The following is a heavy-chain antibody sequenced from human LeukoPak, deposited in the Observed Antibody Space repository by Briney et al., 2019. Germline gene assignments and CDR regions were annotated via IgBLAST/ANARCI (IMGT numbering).Heavy chain of an antibody. CDR2: IYYSGST. CDR3: ARQDRQWLVGFDY. V-gene: IGHV4-59*08. D-gene: IGHD6-19*01. CDR1: GGSISSYY. Sequence: PSETLSLTCTVSGGSISSYYWSWIRQPPGKGLEWIGYIYYSGSTNYNPSLKSRVTISVDTSKNQFSLKLSSVTAADTAVYYCARQDRQWLVGFDYWGQGTLVTVSS. J-gene: IGHJ4*02.